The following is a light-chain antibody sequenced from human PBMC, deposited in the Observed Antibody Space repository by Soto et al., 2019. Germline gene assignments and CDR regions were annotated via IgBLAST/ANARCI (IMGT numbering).Light chain of an antibody. Sequence: DVQMTQSPSSLSASVGDRVTITCRASQGISNYLAWYQQKSGKVPKLLIYAASTLQSGVPSRFSGSGSGSDFPLTISSLQPEDVATYYCKSFDSGPRTFGPGTKVDIK. CDR2: AAS. V-gene: IGKV1-27*01. CDR1: QGISNY. CDR3: KSFDSGPRT. J-gene: IGKJ3*01.